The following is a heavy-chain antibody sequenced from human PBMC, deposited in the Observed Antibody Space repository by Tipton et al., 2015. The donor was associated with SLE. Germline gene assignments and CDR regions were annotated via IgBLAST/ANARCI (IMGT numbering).Heavy chain of an antibody. J-gene: IGHJ6*02. Sequence: TLSLTCTVSGGSISSYYWSWIRQPARKGLEWIGRIYTSGSTNYNPSLKSRVTMSVDTSKNQFSLKLSSVTAADTAVYYCARCPSGSYFYYYYGMDVWGQGTTVTVSS. CDR2: IYTSGST. D-gene: IGHD3-10*01. CDR3: ARCPSGSYFYYYYGMDV. V-gene: IGHV4-4*07. CDR1: GGSISSYY.